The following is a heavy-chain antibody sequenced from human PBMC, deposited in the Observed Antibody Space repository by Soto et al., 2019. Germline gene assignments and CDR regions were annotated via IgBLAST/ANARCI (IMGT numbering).Heavy chain of an antibody. CDR2: ISSSSSYI. Sequence: GGSLRLSCAASGFTFSSYSMNWVRQAPGKGLEWVSSISSSSSYIYYADSVKGRFTISRDNAKNSLYLQMNSLRAEDTAVYYCARAKSITMVRVPFDPWGQGTLVTV. V-gene: IGHV3-21*01. CDR1: GFTFSSYS. J-gene: IGHJ5*02. D-gene: IGHD3-10*01. CDR3: ARAKSITMVRVPFDP.